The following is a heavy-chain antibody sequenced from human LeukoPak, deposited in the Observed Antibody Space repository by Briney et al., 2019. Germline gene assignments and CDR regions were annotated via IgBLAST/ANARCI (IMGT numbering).Heavy chain of an antibody. V-gene: IGHV3-30*18. CDR2: ISYDGSNK. D-gene: IGHD5-12*01. CDR1: GFTFSSYG. J-gene: IGHJ6*02. Sequence: PGRSLRHSCAASGFTFSSYGMHWVRQAPGKGLEWVAVISYDGSNKYYADSVKGQFTISRDNSKNTLYLQMNSLRAEDTAVYYCAKVLEWLTYYYYYGVDVWGQGTTVTVSS. CDR3: AKVLEWLTYYYYYGVDV.